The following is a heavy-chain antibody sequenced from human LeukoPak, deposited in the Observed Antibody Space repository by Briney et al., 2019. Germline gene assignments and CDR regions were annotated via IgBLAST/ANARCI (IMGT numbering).Heavy chain of an antibody. CDR2: INPNSGGT. CDR1: GYTFTGYY. Sequence: ASVTVSFTASGYTFTGYYMHWVRQAPGQGLEWMGWINPNSGGTNYAQKFQGRVTMTRDTSISTAYMELSRLRSDDTAVYYCARGTRTAGIAVAGVHFDYWGQGTLVTVSS. D-gene: IGHD6-19*01. CDR3: ARGTRTAGIAVAGVHFDY. V-gene: IGHV1-2*02. J-gene: IGHJ4*02.